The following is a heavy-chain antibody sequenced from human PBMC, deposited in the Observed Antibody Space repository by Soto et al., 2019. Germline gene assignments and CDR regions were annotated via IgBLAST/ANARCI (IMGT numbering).Heavy chain of an antibody. D-gene: IGHD6-13*01. Sequence: SETLSLTCTVSGDSIINYYWSWMRQPPGKRLEWIGYIYYTGSTTYNPSLESRVTMSVDTSKNQFSLKLNSVNAADTAVYYCAKYRRTEEEGYTLDYWGRGTLVTVSS. J-gene: IGHJ4*02. CDR2: IYYTGST. V-gene: IGHV4-59*01. CDR1: GDSIINYY. CDR3: AKYRRTEEEGYTLDY.